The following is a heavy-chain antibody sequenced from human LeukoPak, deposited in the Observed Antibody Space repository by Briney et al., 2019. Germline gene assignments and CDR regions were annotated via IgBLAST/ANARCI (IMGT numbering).Heavy chain of an antibody. CDR3: ARDAYYGPENWFDP. CDR2: IKQDGSEK. V-gene: IGHV3-7*03. J-gene: IGHJ5*02. D-gene: IGHD3-10*01. Sequence: PGGSLRLSCAASGFTFSSYNMNWVRQAPGKGLEWVANIKQDGSEKYYVDSVKGRFTISRDNAKNSLYLQMNSLRAEDTAVYYCARDAYYGPENWFDPWGQGTLVTVSS. CDR1: GFTFSSYN.